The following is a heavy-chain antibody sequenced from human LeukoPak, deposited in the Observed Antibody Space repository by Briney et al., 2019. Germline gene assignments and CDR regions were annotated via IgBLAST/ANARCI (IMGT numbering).Heavy chain of an antibody. Sequence: GGSLRLSCAASGFTFSDYYMSSIRQAPGKGLAWVSYISSSSPTMYYADSVKGRFSISRDNAKNSLYLQMNSLRAEDTAMYYCAREYTSGSYYIDYWGQGTLVTVSS. CDR2: ISSSSPTM. CDR1: GFTFSDYY. D-gene: IGHD3-10*01. CDR3: AREYTSGSYYIDY. V-gene: IGHV3-11*01. J-gene: IGHJ4*02.